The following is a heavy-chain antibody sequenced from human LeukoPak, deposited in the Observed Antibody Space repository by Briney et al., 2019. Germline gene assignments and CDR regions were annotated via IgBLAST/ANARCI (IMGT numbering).Heavy chain of an antibody. D-gene: IGHD5-12*01. J-gene: IGHJ4*02. Sequence: GASVKVSCKASGGTFSSYAISWVRQAPGQGLEWMGGIIPIFGTANYAPNFQGRVTITTDESSTTAYMELSSLKWEDTALYYCARSNDYDYHFNYWGQGTLVTVSS. CDR1: GGTFSSYA. CDR2: IIPIFGTA. CDR3: ARSNDYDYHFNY. V-gene: IGHV1-69*05.